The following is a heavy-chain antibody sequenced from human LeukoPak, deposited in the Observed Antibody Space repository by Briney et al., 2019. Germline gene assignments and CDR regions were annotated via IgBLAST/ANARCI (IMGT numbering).Heavy chain of an antibody. Sequence: PGGSLRLSCAASGFTFSSYAMSWVRQAPGKGLEWVSAISGSGGSTYYADSVKGRFTISRDNSKNTLYLQMNSLRAEDTAVYYCAKGLLRYFDRLPPTVPVAQEGLPYYYGMDVWGQGTTVTVSS. CDR3: AKGLLRYFDRLPPTVPVAQEGLPYYYGMDV. J-gene: IGHJ6*02. CDR2: ISGSGGST. V-gene: IGHV3-23*01. D-gene: IGHD3-9*01. CDR1: GFTFSSYA.